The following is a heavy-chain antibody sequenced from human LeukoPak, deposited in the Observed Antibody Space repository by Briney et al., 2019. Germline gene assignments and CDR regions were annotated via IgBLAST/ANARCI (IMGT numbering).Heavy chain of an antibody. CDR3: AKSSSGWYKWSDP. D-gene: IGHD6-19*01. CDR1: GFTFSTYA. Sequence: GGSLRLSCAASGFTFSTYAMSWVRQPPGKGLEWVSAISGSGGSTYYADSVKGRFTISRDNSKNTLYLQMNSLRAEDTAVYYCAKSSSGWYKWSDPWGQGTLVTVSP. V-gene: IGHV3-23*01. J-gene: IGHJ5*02. CDR2: ISGSGGST.